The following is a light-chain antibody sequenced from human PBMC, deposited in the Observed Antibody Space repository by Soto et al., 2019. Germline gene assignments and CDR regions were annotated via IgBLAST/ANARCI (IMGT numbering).Light chain of an antibody. CDR3: CSYAGTSYV. CDR1: SSDVGGYNS. V-gene: IGLV2-11*01. CDR2: DVK. Sequence: QSALTQPRSVSGSPGQSVTISCTGASSDVGGYNSVSWYQQHPGKAPKLMIYDVKKRPSGVPDRFSGSKSGNTASLTISGLQTEDEADYYCCSYAGTSYVFGTGTKLTVL. J-gene: IGLJ1*01.